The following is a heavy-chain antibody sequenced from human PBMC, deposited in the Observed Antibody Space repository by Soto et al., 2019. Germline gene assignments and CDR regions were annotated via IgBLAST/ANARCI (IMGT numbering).Heavy chain of an antibody. CDR1: GFTFSSYS. CDR2: ISSSSSYI. CDR3: AREEETMVRGVIIKPIAY. D-gene: IGHD3-10*01. Sequence: PGGSLRLSCAASGFTFSSYSMNWVRQAPGKGLEWVSSISSSSSYIYYADSVKGRFTISRDNAKNSLYLQMNSLRAEDTAVYYCAREEETMVRGVIIKPIAYWGQGTLVTVSS. J-gene: IGHJ4*02. V-gene: IGHV3-21*01.